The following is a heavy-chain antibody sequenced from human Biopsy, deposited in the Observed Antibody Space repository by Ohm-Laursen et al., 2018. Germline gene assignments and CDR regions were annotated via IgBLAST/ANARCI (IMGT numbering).Heavy chain of an antibody. D-gene: IGHD1-20*01. CDR3: AGDINNWNVNY. CDR2: FAPENGKT. Sequence: SSVKVSCKVSGYTLTDLSMHWVRQAPGKGLEWMGGFAPENGKTIYVQKFQGRVTMTEDTSTDTAYMELSNLRSEDTAVYYCAGDINNWNVNYWGQGTLVIVSS. J-gene: IGHJ4*02. CDR1: GYTLTDLS. V-gene: IGHV1-24*01.